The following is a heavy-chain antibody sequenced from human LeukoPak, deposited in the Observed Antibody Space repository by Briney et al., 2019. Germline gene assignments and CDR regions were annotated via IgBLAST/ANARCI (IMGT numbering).Heavy chain of an antibody. CDR2: IYPGDSDT. CDR3: ARYSSSSGNYYGMDV. D-gene: IGHD6-6*01. J-gene: IGHJ6*02. V-gene: IGHV5-51*01. Sequence: GESLKISCKGSGYSFTSYWIGWVRQMPGKGLEWMGIIYPGDSDTRYSPSFQGQVTISADKSISTAYLQWSSLKASDTAMYYCARYSSSSGNYYGMDVWGQGTTVTVSS. CDR1: GYSFTSYW.